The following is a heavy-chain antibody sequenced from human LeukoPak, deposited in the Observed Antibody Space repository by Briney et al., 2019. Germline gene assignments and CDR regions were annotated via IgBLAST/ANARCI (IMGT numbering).Heavy chain of an antibody. D-gene: IGHD6-19*01. V-gene: IGHV1-2*02. J-gene: IGHJ4*02. Sequence: ASVKVSCKASGYTFTGYYMHWARQAPGQGLEWMGWINPNSGGTNYAQKFQGRVTMTRDTSISTAYMELSRLRSDDTAVYYCARDPSVDSSGWYFDYWGQGTLVTVSS. CDR2: INPNSGGT. CDR1: GYTFTGYY. CDR3: ARDPSVDSSGWYFDY.